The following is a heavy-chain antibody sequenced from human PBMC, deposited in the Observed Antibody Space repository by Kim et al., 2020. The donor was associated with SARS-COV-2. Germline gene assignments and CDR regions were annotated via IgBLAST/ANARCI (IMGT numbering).Heavy chain of an antibody. Sequence: GESLKISCKGSGYSFTSYWIGWVRQMPGKGLEWMGIIYPGDSDTRYSPSFQGQVTISADKSISTAYLQWSSLKASDTAMYYCARSNLGYCSGGSCYPNWFDPWGQGTLVTVSS. CDR2: IYPGDSDT. CDR1: GYSFTSYW. D-gene: IGHD2-15*01. V-gene: IGHV5-51*01. J-gene: IGHJ5*02. CDR3: ARSNLGYCSGGSCYPNWFDP.